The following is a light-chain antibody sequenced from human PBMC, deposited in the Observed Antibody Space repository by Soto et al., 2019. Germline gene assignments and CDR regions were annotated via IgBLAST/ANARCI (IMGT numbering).Light chain of an antibody. V-gene: IGKV3-20*01. J-gene: IGKJ5*01. CDR3: HQYGSSSIT. CDR2: GAS. Sequence: EFVLTQSPGTLSLSPGERTTLSCWASQSVSGNYLAWYQHKPGQAPRLLIYGASSRATGIPDRFSGSGSGTDFTLTISRLEPEYFAGYYCHQYGSSSITFGQGTRLEI. CDR1: QSVSGNY.